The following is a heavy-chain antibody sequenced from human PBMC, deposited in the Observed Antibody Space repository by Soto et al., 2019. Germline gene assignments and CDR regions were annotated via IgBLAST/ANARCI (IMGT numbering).Heavy chain of an antibody. CDR2: ISYDGSNK. CDR1: GFTFSSYG. V-gene: IGHV3-30*18. Sequence: GGSLRLSCAASGFTFSSYGMHWVRQAPGKGLEWVAVISYDGSNKYYADSVKGRFTISRDNSKNTLYLQMNSLRAEDTAVYYCAKEVGGYDYYYDYGMDVWGQGTTVTVSS. CDR3: AKEVGGYDYYYDYGMDV. D-gene: IGHD5-12*01. J-gene: IGHJ6*02.